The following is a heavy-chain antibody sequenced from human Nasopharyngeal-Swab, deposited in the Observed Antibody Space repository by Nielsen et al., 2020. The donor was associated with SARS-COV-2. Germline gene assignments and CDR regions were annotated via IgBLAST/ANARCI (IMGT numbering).Heavy chain of an antibody. Sequence: GGSLRLSCAASGFTFSSYSMNWVRQAPGKGLEWVGFIRSKAYGGTTEYAASVKGRFTISRDDSKSIAYLQMNSLKTEDTAVYYCTRGDIVDWFDPWGQGTLVTVS. CDR3: TRGDIVDWFDP. CDR1: GFTFSSYS. CDR2: IRSKAYGGTT. V-gene: IGHV3-49*04. D-gene: IGHD2-15*01. J-gene: IGHJ5*02.